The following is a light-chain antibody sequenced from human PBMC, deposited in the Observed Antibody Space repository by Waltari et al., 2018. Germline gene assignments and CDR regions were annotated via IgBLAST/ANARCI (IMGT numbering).Light chain of an antibody. CDR3: QQYISYPWT. J-gene: IGKJ1*01. CDR2: KAS. V-gene: IGKV1-5*03. Sequence: RASQTGDSLLACYQQKPWQAPKLLIYKASSLESGVPARFSGSGSGTEFTLTISSLQPDDFATYYCQQYISYPWTFGQGTKVEIK. CDR1: QTGDSL.